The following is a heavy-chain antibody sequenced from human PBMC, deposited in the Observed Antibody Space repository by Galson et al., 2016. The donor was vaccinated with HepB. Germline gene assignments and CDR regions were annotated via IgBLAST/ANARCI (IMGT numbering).Heavy chain of an antibody. CDR1: GASVTSHY. J-gene: IGHJ6*02. D-gene: IGHD2-2*01. CDR3: ARHKDIVVQRVLIGGERGRRNYFKFFAVDV. CDR2: INSRGRT. V-gene: IGHV4-34*01. Sequence: SETLSLTCGVYGASVTSHYWSWVRQPPGRGLEWIGDINSRGRTNINPSLRSRVGISIDKSGNQFSLKVHSVTDADTAVCYCARHKDIVVQRVLIGGERGRRNYFKFFAVDVWGQGTSVTVSS.